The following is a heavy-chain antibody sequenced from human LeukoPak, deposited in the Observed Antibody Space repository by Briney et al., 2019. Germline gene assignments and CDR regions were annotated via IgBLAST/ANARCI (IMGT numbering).Heavy chain of an antibody. CDR1: GGTFSSYA. CDR3: ARGKAYDSGSWHFDY. Sequence: ASVKVSCKASGGTFSSYAISWVRQAPGQGLEWMGGIIPIFGTANYAQKFQGRVTITTDESTSTAYMELSSLRSEDTAVYYCARGKAYDSGSWHFDYWGQGTLVTVSS. J-gene: IGHJ4*02. V-gene: IGHV1-69*05. CDR2: IIPIFGTA. D-gene: IGHD3-10*01.